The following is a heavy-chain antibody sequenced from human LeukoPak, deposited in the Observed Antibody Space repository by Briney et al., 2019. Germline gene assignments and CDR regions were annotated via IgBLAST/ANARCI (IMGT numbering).Heavy chain of an antibody. CDR2: IYYSGST. Sequence: PSETLSLTRTVAGGSISSYYWSWIRQPPGKGLEWIGYIYYSGSTNYNPSLKSRVTISVDTSKNQFSLKLSSVTAADTAVYYCARWDYYYYYGMDVWGQGTTVTVSS. J-gene: IGHJ6*02. CDR3: ARWDYYYYYGMDV. CDR1: GGSISSYY. V-gene: IGHV4-59*01.